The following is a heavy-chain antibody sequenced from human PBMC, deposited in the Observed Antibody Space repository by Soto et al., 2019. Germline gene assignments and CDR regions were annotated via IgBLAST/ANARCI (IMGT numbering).Heavy chain of an antibody. J-gene: IGHJ2*01. V-gene: IGHV2-70*01. D-gene: IGHD3-22*01. CDR1: GFSLVTSGMC. Sequence: SGPTLVNPAQTLTLTCTFSGFSLVTSGMCVSCIRQPPGNALEWLALIDWDDDKYYSTSLKTRLTISKDTSKNQVVLTMTNMDPVDTATYYCARIKRGYYDSSGSPSWYFDLWGRGTLVTVSS. CDR2: IDWDDDK. CDR3: ARIKRGYYDSSGSPSWYFDL.